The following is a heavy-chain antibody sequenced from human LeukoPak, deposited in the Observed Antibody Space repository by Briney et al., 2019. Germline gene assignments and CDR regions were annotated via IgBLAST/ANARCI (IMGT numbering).Heavy chain of an antibody. V-gene: IGHV3-21*01. CDR1: GFTFSSYT. D-gene: IGHD1-26*01. Sequence: GGSLRLSCAASGFTFSSYTMNWVRQAPGKGLEWVSSISSSSSYIYYADSVKGRFTISRDNARNSLYLQMNSLTAEDTAVYYCARDPYSGAYGNTYYYYMDVWGKGTTVTISS. CDR3: ARDPYSGAYGNTYYYYMDV. J-gene: IGHJ6*03. CDR2: ISSSSSYI.